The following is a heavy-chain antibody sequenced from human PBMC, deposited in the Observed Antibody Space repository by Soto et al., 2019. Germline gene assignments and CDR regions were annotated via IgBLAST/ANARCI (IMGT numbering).Heavy chain of an antibody. V-gene: IGHV3-30*18. D-gene: IGHD3-10*01. CDR2: ISYDGSNK. CDR3: AKSMWFGELYYFDY. J-gene: IGHJ4*02. Sequence: GGSLRLSCAASGFTFSSYGMHWVHQAPGKGLEWVAVISYDGSNKYYADSVKGRFTISRDNSKNTLYLQMNSLRAEDTAVYYCAKSMWFGELYYFDYWGQGTLVTVSS. CDR1: GFTFSSYG.